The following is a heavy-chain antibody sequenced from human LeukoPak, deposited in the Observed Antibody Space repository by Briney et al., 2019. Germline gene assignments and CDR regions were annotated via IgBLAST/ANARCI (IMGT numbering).Heavy chain of an antibody. CDR2: IYPGDSDT. CDR1: GCSFTSYW. D-gene: IGHD5-18*01. J-gene: IGHJ6*03. CDR3: ARHNKGYSYGYASGYYYYMDV. V-gene: IGHV5-51*01. Sequence: GESLQISCKGSGCSFTSYWIGWVRQMPGKGLEWMGIIYPGDSDTRYSPSFQGQVTISADKSISTAYLQWSSLKASDTAMYYCARHNKGYSYGYASGYYYYMDVWGKGTTVTVSS.